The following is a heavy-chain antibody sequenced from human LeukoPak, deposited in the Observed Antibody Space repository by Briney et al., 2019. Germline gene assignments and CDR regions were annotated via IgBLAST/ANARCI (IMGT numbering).Heavy chain of an antibody. D-gene: IGHD5-18*01. V-gene: IGHV2-70*11. J-gene: IGHJ4*02. CDR2: IDWDDDK. CDR3: ARTRGYSYGYNFDY. Sequence: SGPALVKPTQTLTLTCTFSGFSLSTSGMCVSWIRQPPGKALEWLARIDWDDDKYYSTSLKTRLTISKDTPKNQVVLTMTNMDPVDTATYYCARTRGYSYGYNFDYWGQGTLVTVSS. CDR1: GFSLSTSGMC.